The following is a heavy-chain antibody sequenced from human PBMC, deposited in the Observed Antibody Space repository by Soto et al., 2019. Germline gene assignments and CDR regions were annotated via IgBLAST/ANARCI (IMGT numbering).Heavy chain of an antibody. CDR3: ATGGGLNCYYYIDV. CDR2: INPNSGET. V-gene: IGHV1-2*04. CDR1: GYTFTGYY. J-gene: IGHJ6*03. Sequence: QVQLVQSGAEVKKPGASVKVSCKASGYTFTGYYMHWMRQAPGQGLEWMGWINPNSGETDYAQNFQGWVTMTSDMSISTAYMELSRLKSNDTAVYYCATGGGLNCYYYIDVWGKGTTVTVSS.